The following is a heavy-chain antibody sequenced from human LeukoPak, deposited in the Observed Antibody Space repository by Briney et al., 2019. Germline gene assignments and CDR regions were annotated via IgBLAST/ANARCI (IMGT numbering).Heavy chain of an antibody. D-gene: IGHD1-1*01. CDR2: ISYDGSNK. CDR3: AKDKLEYYFDY. CDR1: GFTFSSYG. J-gene: IGHJ4*02. V-gene: IGHV3-30*18. Sequence: PGRSLRLSCAASGFTFSSYGMHWVRQAPGKGLEWVAVISYDGSNKYYADSVKGRFTISRDNSKNTLYLQMNSLRAEDTAVYYCAKDKLEYYFDYWGQGTLVTVSS.